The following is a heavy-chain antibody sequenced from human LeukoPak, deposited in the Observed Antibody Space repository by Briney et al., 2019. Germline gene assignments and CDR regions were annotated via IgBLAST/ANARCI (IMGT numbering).Heavy chain of an antibody. Sequence: SETLSLTCAVYGGSFSGYYWSWIRQSPGKGLEWIGEINHSGSTNYNPSLKSRVTISVDTSKNQFSLKLSSVTAAHTAVYYCARVKSVWFGELAFYYYYGMDVWGQGTTVTVSS. CDR1: GGSFSGYY. CDR3: ARVKSVWFGELAFYYYYGMDV. CDR2: INHSGST. D-gene: IGHD3-10*01. J-gene: IGHJ6*02. V-gene: IGHV4-34*01.